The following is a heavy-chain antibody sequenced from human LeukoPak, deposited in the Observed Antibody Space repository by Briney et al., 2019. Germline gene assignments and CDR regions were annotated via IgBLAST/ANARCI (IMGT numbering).Heavy chain of an antibody. V-gene: IGHV3-21*01. Sequence: PGGSLRLSCAASGFTFSSYSMNWVRQAPGKGLEWVSAISSSSSYIHYADSVKGRFTISRDNAKNPLYLQMDSLRADDTAVYYCARDSSGWYHGMDVWGQGTTVTVSS. J-gene: IGHJ6*02. CDR3: ARDSSGWYHGMDV. D-gene: IGHD6-19*01. CDR1: GFTFSSYS. CDR2: ISSSSSYI.